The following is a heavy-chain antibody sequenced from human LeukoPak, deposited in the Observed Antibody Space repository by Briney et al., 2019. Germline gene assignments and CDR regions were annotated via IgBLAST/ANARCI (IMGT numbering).Heavy chain of an antibody. J-gene: IGHJ4*02. Sequence: GESLKISCKGSGYSFTTYWIGWVRQMPGKGLEWMGIIHPGDSDTRYSPSFQGQVTISADKSISTAYLQWSSLKASDSAVYYCARHKNPNTLSGSFDYWGQGTLVIVSS. CDR1: GYSFTTYW. CDR2: IHPGDSDT. V-gene: IGHV5-51*01. D-gene: IGHD6-25*01. CDR3: ARHKNPNTLSGSFDY.